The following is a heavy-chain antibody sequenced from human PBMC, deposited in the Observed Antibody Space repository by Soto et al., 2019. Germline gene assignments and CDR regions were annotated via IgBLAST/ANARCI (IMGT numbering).Heavy chain of an antibody. CDR3: ARDMTTKGQQPKYYYYYGMDV. J-gene: IGHJ6*02. D-gene: IGHD6-13*01. CDR2: ISYDGSNK. Sequence: GGSLRLSCAASGFTFSSYAMHWVRQAPGKGLEWVAVISYDGSNKYYADSVKGRFTISRDNSKNTLYLQMNSLRAEDTAVYYCARDMTTKGQQPKYYYYYGMDVWGQGTTVTVSS. CDR1: GFTFSSYA. V-gene: IGHV3-30-3*01.